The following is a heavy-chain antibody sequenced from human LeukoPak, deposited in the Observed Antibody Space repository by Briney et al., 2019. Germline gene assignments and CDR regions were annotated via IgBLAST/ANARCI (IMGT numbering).Heavy chain of an antibody. CDR3: ARARGNSYFDY. J-gene: IGHJ4*02. CDR1: GFTFDDYA. CDR2: ISWNSDNI. Sequence: PEGSLRLSCAASGFTFDDYAMHWVRQAPGKGLEWVSGISWNSDNIGYADSVRGRFTISRDNAKNSLYLQMNSLRAEDTALYYCARARGNSYFDYWGQGTLVTVSS. D-gene: IGHD1-7*01. V-gene: IGHV3-9*01.